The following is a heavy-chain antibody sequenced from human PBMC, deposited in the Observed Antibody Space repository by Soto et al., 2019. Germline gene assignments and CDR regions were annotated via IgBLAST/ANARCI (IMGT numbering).Heavy chain of an antibody. CDR1: GYTFTSYY. CDR2: INPSGGIT. J-gene: IGHJ6*03. CDR3: TSGAYRGSYYYYYMDV. D-gene: IGHD1-26*01. Sequence: QVQLVQSGAEVKKPGASVKVSCKASGYTFTSYYMHWVRQAPVQGLEWMGIINPSGGITSYAQKVQGRVTMTSDTSTSTVYMDLSSLRSEDTAVYYCTSGAYRGSYYYYYMDVWGKGTTVTVSS. V-gene: IGHV1-46*03.